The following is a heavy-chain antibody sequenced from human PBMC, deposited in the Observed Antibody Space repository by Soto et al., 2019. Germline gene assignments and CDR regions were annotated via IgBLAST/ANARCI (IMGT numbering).Heavy chain of an antibody. CDR2: IIPIFGTA. V-gene: IGHV1-69*13. CDR1: GGTFSSYA. J-gene: IGHJ3*02. Sequence: SVKVSCKASGGTFSSYAISWVRQAPGQGLEWMGGIIPIFGTANYAQKFQGRVTITADESTSTAYMELSSLRSEDTAVYYCARDPEDGDAFDIWGQGTMVTVSS. CDR3: ARDPEDGDAFDI.